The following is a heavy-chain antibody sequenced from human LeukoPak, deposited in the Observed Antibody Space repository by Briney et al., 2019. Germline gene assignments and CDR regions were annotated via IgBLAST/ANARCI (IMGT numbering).Heavy chain of an antibody. CDR3: ARGRTRFGQLPLNWFDP. D-gene: IGHD2-2*01. J-gene: IGHJ5*02. V-gene: IGHV4-34*01. CDR2: INHSGST. CDR1: GGSFSGYY. Sequence: SETLSLTCAVYGGSFSGYYWSWIRQPPGKGLEWIGEINHSGSTNYNPSLKSRVTISVDTSKNQFSLKLSSVTAADTAVYYCARGRTRFGQLPLNWFDPWGQGTLVTASS.